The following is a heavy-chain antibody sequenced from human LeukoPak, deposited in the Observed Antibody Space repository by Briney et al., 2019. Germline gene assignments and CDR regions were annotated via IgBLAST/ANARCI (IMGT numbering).Heavy chain of an antibody. V-gene: IGHV3-48*03. CDR1: GFDLGAYE. D-gene: IGHD3-22*01. CDR3: TTLGYHLDS. CDR2: FADSDSTK. J-gene: IGHJ4*02. Sequence: GGSLRLSCAASGFDLGAYEMNWVRQAPGKGPELVAYFADSDSTKYYADSVRGRFTISRDNAKKSLYLQMSSLRAEDTALYYCTTLGYHLDSWGQGTLVTVSS.